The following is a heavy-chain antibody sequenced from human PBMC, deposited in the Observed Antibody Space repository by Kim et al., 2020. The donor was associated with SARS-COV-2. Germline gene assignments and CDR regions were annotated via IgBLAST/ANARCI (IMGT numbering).Heavy chain of an antibody. J-gene: IGHJ4*02. V-gene: IGHV3-23*01. CDR3: ANVWYHFAS. Sequence: GSTHYADSVKGRFTISRDNSKNTLYLQMNSLRAEDAAVYYCANVWYHFASWGQGTQVAVTS. CDR2: GST. D-gene: IGHD6-13*01.